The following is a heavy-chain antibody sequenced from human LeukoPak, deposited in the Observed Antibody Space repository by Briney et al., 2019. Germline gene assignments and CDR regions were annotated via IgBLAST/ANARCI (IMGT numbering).Heavy chain of an antibody. CDR1: GFTFSDYY. CDR3: AGMITDYFDY. D-gene: IGHD3-16*01. Sequence: PGGSLRLSCAASGFTFSDYYMSWIRQAPGKGLKWVSYISGSSGYTNYADSVKGRFTISGDNAKNSLYLQMNSLRAEDTAVYYCAGMITDYFDYWGQGTLVTVSS. J-gene: IGHJ4*02. V-gene: IGHV3-11*06. CDR2: ISGSSGYT.